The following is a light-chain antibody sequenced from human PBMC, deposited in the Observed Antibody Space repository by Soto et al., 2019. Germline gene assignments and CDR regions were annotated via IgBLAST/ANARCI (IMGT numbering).Light chain of an antibody. CDR3: QPYGSSPLT. Sequence: EIVLTQSPGTLSLSPGERATLSCRASQSVSSNYLAWYQQKPGQAPRLLIYGASSRATGISDRFSGSGSGTDFTLTISRLEPEDFAVYHCQPYGSSPLTFGGGTKVEIK. CDR2: GAS. J-gene: IGKJ4*01. V-gene: IGKV3-20*01. CDR1: QSVSSNY.